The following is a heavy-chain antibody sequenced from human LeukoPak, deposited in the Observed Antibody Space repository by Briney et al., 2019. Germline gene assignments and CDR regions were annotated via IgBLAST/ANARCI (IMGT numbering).Heavy chain of an antibody. CDR3: ARERRQLERRGYFDY. CDR2: INHSVST. Sequence: PSDTLSLTCAVYGGSFSSYYWSWIRHPPGKGLECIVEINHSVSTNYNPSLKRRVTISVDTSKKQFSLKLSSVTAADTAVYYCARERRQLERRGYFDYWGQGTLVTVSS. V-gene: IGHV4-34*01. CDR1: GGSFSSYY. D-gene: IGHD1-1*01. J-gene: IGHJ4*02.